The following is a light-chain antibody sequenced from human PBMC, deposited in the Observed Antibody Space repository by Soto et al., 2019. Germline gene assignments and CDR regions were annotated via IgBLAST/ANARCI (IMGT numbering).Light chain of an antibody. CDR2: DSS. CDR1: QTFSSTF. Sequence: PGERATLSCRASQTFSSTFLVWYQQKDGQAPWLLMYDSSIRAPGIPDRFSGSGSGTDFTLTISRLEPEDFAVYFCQQFDTSPPTFGQGTKVEIK. J-gene: IGKJ1*01. CDR3: QQFDTSPPT. V-gene: IGKV3-20*01.